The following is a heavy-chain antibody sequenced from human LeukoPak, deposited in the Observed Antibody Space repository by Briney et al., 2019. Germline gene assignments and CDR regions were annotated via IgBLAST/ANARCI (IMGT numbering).Heavy chain of an antibody. CDR3: AKRYCGSGGCYHFDY. V-gene: IGHV3-23*01. CDR2: ISGSGDST. Sequence: GGSLRLSCAASGVTFSSYAMSWVRQAPGKGLEWVSGISGSGDSTYYPDSVKGRFTISRDNSKNTVYLQMNSLRAEDTAVYYCAKRYCGSGGCYHFDYWGQGTLVTVSS. CDR1: GVTFSSYA. J-gene: IGHJ4*02. D-gene: IGHD2-15*01.